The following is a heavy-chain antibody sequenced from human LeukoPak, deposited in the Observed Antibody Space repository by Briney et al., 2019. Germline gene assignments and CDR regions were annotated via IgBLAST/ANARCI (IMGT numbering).Heavy chain of an antibody. J-gene: IGHJ4*02. CDR1: GFTFSSYE. CDR3: ARDEIAAPRLFDY. Sequence: GGSLRLSCAASGFTFSSYEMNWVRQAPGKGLEWVSYISSSGSTIYYADSVKGRFTTSRDNAKNSLYLQMNSLRAEDTAVYYCARDEIAAPRLFDYWGQGTLVTVSS. D-gene: IGHD6-6*01. CDR2: ISSSGSTI. V-gene: IGHV3-48*03.